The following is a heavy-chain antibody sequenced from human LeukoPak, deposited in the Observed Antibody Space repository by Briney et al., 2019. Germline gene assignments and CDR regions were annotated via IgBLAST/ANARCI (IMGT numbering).Heavy chain of an antibody. CDR3: AREFGRSGSYDY. D-gene: IGHD3-10*01. J-gene: IGHJ4*02. V-gene: IGHV3-33*08. Sequence: GRSLRLSCAASGFTFSSYAMHWVRQAPGKGLEWVALIWYDGGNKCYADSVKGRFTISGDKSKNTVFLQMSSLTAEDTAVYYCAREFGRSGSYDYWGQGTQVTVSS. CDR2: IWYDGGNK. CDR1: GFTFSSYA.